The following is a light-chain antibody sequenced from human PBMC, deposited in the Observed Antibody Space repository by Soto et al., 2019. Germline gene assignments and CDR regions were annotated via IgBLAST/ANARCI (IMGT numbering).Light chain of an antibody. CDR3: QQYGSSPRT. CDR1: QSVTTN. Sequence: EVVMTQSPATLSVSPGERATLSCRASQSVTTNMAWYQQKPGQAPRLLIYGASTRATGIPARFSGSGSGTDFTLTISSLQSEDFAVYYCQQYGSSPRTFGQGTKVDIK. J-gene: IGKJ1*01. CDR2: GAS. V-gene: IGKV3-15*01.